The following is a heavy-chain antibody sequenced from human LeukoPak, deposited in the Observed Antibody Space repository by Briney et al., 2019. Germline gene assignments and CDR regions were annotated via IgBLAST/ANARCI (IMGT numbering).Heavy chain of an antibody. CDR2: ISYDGSIK. Sequence: GGSLRLSCAASGFTFSSHAMHWVRQAPGKGLEWVAFISYDGSIKYYADSVKGRFTISRDNSKNTLYLQMSNLRTEDTAVYYCARDRSTKYSCDYWGQGTLVSVSS. D-gene: IGHD2-2*01. J-gene: IGHJ4*02. CDR3: ARDRSTKYSCDY. CDR1: GFTFSSHA. V-gene: IGHV3-30-3*01.